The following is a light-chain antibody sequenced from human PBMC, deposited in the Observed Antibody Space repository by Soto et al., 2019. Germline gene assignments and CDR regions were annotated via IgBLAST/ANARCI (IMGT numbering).Light chain of an antibody. CDR2: KAS. Sequence: IQMTQSPSTLSASVGDRVAITCRASQSIGIWLAWYQKKPGKAPRFLIYKASTLQTGVPSRFSGSGSGTEFTLTIGTLQPDYFAIYYCQQYNDYSWTFGQGTKVEIK. CDR1: QSIGIW. V-gene: IGKV1-5*03. J-gene: IGKJ1*01. CDR3: QQYNDYSWT.